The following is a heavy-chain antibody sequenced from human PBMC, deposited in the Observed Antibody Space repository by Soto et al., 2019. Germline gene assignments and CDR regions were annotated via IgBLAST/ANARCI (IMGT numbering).Heavy chain of an antibody. D-gene: IGHD6-19*01. V-gene: IGHV4-39*01. CDR2: IYYSGIT. CDR3: ATQTGYPIGWRIHAPLFEY. J-gene: IGHJ4*02. Sequence: PSETLSLTCIVSGDSITKVDYYWGWVRQPPGKGLEWIGRIYYSGITFYNPSVRSRVTISVDTAKNQFSLGLKSVTAADTAVYYCATQTGYPIGWRIHAPLFEYWGQGTLVTVSS. CDR1: GDSITKVDYY.